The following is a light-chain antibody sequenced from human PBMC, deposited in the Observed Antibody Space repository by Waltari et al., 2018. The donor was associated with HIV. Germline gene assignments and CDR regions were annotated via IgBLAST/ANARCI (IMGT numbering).Light chain of an antibody. CDR2: DVT. CDR1: SSDIGDYNY. CDR3: GSFAGSYTLV. J-gene: IGLJ3*02. Sequence: QSALTQPRSVSGSPGQSVTISCTGTSSDIGDYNYVSWYQQHPGKAPKLMIYDVTKRPSGVPDRSSGSKSGNTASLAISGLQAEDEAAYYCGSFAGSYTLVFGGGTKLTVL. V-gene: IGLV2-11*01.